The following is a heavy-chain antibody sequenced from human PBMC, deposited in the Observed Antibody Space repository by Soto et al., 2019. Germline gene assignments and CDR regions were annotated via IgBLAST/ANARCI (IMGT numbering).Heavy chain of an antibody. CDR1: AFTFSSYG. D-gene: IGHD3-10*01. CDR3: AKDRAMARGLIYYYYYGMDV. V-gene: IGHV3-30*18. J-gene: IGHJ6*02. Sequence: VQLLESGGGLVQPGGSLRLSCAASAFTFSSYGMHWVRQAPGKGLEWVAVISYDGSNKYYADSVKGRFTISRDNSKNTLYLQMSSLRAEDTAVFYCAKDRAMARGLIYYYYYGMDVWGQGTTVTVSS. CDR2: ISYDGSNK.